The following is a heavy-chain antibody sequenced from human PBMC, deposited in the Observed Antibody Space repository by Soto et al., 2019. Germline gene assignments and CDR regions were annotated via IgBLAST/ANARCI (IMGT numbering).Heavy chain of an antibody. CDR1: GFPFSTYC. CDR3: AHGQKYSSED. V-gene: IGHV3-23*01. J-gene: IGHJ4*02. CDR2: ISDSGYDT. Sequence: GGSLRLTCAASGFPFSTYCMRWVRQAPNEGLAWVSSISDSGYDTWYADSVRGRFTISRDNSRQMLYLEMNSRRVEDTAVYFCAHGQKYSSEDLGQRTLLAFFS. D-gene: IGHD5-18*01.